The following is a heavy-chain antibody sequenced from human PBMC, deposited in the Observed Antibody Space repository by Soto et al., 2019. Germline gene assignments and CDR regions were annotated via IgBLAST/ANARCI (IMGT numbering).Heavy chain of an antibody. CDR3: AKNSGYAYYDSRGIEY. CDR1: GFTFSNFA. V-gene: IGHV3-23*01. D-gene: IGHD3-22*01. J-gene: IGHJ4*02. CDR2: ISANGVST. Sequence: GESLKISCAASGFTFSNFALTWVRQAPGKGLEWVSAISANGVSTYYADSVKGRFTISRDTSKNTLYLQVSSLRAEDTAVYYCAKNSGYAYYDSRGIEYWGQGTLVTVSS.